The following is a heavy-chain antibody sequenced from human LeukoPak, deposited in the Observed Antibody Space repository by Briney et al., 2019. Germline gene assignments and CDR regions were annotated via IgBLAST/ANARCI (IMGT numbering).Heavy chain of an antibody. CDR2: ISWNSGSI. J-gene: IGHJ4*02. Sequence: GGSLRLSCAAAGFTFDDYSIHWVRQVPGNFLGWVSGISWNSGSIGYADSVKGRFTISRDNAKNSLYLQMNSLRAEDTALYYCAKDMTIAVAGTFDYWGQGTLVTVSS. CDR1: GFTFDDYS. D-gene: IGHD6-19*01. V-gene: IGHV3-9*01. CDR3: AKDMTIAVAGTFDY.